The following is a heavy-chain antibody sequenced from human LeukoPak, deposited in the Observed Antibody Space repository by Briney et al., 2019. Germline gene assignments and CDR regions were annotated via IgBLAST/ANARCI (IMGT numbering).Heavy chain of an antibody. V-gene: IGHV4-61*02. D-gene: IGHD2-8*01. CDR3: ARDRYCTNGVCYLFDP. CDR2: IYTSGST. J-gene: IGHJ5*02. Sequence: PSETLSLTXTVSGGSISSGSYYWSWIRQPAGKGLEWIGRIYTSGSTNYNPSLKSRVTISVDTSKNQFSLKLSSVTAADTAVYYCARDRYCTNGVCYLFDPWGRGTLVTVSS. CDR1: GGSISSGSYY.